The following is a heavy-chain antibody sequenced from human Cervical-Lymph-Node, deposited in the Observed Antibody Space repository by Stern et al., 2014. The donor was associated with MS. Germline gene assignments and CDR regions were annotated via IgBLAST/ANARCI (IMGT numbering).Heavy chain of an antibody. V-gene: IGHV3-7*01. Sequence: ELQLVVSGGDLVQPGGSLSLSCAASGFTLSSYRMTWVRLAPGKGLEWVAHLNQDGSESAYASSVRGRLAISGDKAKNTLSLQMNSLRVEDTAMYYCVREYGSYWFWGQGTLVTVSA. CDR3: VREYGSYWF. CDR1: GFTLSSYR. J-gene: IGHJ1*01. CDR2: LNQDGSES. D-gene: IGHD1-26*01.